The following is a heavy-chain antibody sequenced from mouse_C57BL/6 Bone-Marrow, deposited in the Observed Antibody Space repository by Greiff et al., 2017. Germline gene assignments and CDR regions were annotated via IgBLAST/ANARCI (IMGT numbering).Heavy chain of an antibody. Sequence: VQLQQSGSELRSPGSSVKLSCKDFDSEVFPFAYMSWVRQNPGHGFEWIGGILPSIGRPIYGEKFEDNATLDADTLSNTAYLELNSLTSEESAIYYCARRGYGNYGFCHWYFDVWGTGTTVTVSS. V-gene: IGHV15-2*01. CDR3: ARRGYGNYGFCHWYFDV. CDR1: DSEVFPFAY. CDR2: ILPSIGRP. J-gene: IGHJ1*03. D-gene: IGHD2-1*01.